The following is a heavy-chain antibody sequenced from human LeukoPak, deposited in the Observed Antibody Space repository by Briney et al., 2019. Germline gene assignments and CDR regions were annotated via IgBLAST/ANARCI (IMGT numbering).Heavy chain of an antibody. CDR3: ARGPLYSRGGYYFDY. J-gene: IGHJ4*02. V-gene: IGHV4-34*01. D-gene: IGHD6-13*01. CDR2: INHSGST. CDR1: GFTFSTYW. Sequence: GSLRLSCEASGFTFSTYWMTWVRQPPGKGLEWIGEINHSGSTNYNPSLKSRVTISVDTSKNQFPLKLSSVTAADTAVYYCARGPLYSRGGYYFDYWGQGTLVTVSS.